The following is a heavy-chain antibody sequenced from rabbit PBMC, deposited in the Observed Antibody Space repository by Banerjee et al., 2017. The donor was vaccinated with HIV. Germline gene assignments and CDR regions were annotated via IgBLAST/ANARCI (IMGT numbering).Heavy chain of an antibody. J-gene: IGHJ4*01. Sequence: QLVESGGGLVQPGGSLKLSCKASGLDFSTYSMSWVRQAPGKGLEWIGYIDPIFGSTYYASWVNGRFTISSHNAQNTLYLQLNSLTAADTATYFCARGTGSSGWGGDLWGPGTLVTVS. D-gene: IGHD4-1*01. CDR3: ARGTGSSGWGGDL. V-gene: IGHV1S7*01. CDR2: IDPIFGST. CDR1: GLDFSTYS.